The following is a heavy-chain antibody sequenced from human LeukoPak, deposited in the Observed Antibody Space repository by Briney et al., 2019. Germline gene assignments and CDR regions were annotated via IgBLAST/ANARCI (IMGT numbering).Heavy chain of an antibody. CDR3: ARERYYYDSSGYVLYYMDV. V-gene: IGHV4-59*01. CDR1: GGSISSYY. J-gene: IGHJ6*03. D-gene: IGHD3-22*01. CDR2: IYYSGST. Sequence: SETLSLTCTVSGGSISSYYWSWIRQPPGKGLDWIGYIYYSGSTSYNPSLKSRVTISVDTSKNQLSLKLSSVTAADTAVYYCARERYYYDSSGYVLYYMDVWGKGTTVTVSS.